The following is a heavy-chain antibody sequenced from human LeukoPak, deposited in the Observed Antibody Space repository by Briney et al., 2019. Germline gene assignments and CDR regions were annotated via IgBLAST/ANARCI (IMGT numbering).Heavy chain of an antibody. CDR3: ARGASGWDVSVFDS. CDR1: VHSIPIKYAS. J-gene: IGHJ5*01. CDR2: TYYESKWYY. D-gene: IGHD6-25*01. V-gene: IGHV6-1*01. Sequence: SHSVSLTHAISVHSIPIKYASGHCMRQSRSRGLECLGRTYYESKWYYDSAFSVKGRMTIYPHTSTNQFSLPLNSVTPGDTAVYYCARGASGWDVSVFDSWGPGTLVTVSS.